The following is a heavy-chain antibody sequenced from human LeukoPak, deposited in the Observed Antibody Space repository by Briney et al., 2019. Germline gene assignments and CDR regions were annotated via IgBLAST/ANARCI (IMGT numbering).Heavy chain of an antibody. CDR3: ARVEEGYGSGRRENYYFYYMDV. J-gene: IGHJ6*03. Sequence: SETLSLTCSVSGGSISSYYWSWIRQPPGKGLEWIAYIHYSGSTNYNSSLKSRVTISVDTSKNQVSLKLGSVTAADTAVYYCARVEEGYGSGRRENYYFYYMDVWGKGTTVTISS. CDR2: IHYSGST. CDR1: GGSISSYY. V-gene: IGHV4-59*01. D-gene: IGHD3-10*01.